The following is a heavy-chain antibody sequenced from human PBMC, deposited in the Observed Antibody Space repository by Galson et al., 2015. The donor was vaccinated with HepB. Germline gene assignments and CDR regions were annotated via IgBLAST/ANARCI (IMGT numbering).Heavy chain of an antibody. CDR3: AKVPHPIAARSYFDY. CDR1: GFTFSSYS. V-gene: IGHV3-21*04. J-gene: IGHJ4*02. Sequence: SLRLSCAASGFTFSSYSMNWVRQAPGKGLEWVSSISSSSSYIYYADSVKGRFTISRDNAKNTLYLQMNSLRAEDTAVYYCAKVPHPIAARSYFDYWGQGTLVTVSA. D-gene: IGHD6-6*01. CDR2: ISSSSSYI.